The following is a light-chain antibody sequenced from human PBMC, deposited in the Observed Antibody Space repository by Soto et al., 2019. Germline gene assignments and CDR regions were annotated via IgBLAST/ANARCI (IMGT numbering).Light chain of an antibody. CDR3: QQYNHWRYN. V-gene: IGKV3-15*01. CDR1: QSVSSN. CDR2: GAS. Sequence: EIVMTQSPATLSVSPGERATLSCRASQSVSSNLAWYQQTPGQAPRLLIYGASNRATGIPARFSGSGSVTEYTPTISSLQSEDFAVYDCQQYNHWRYNFGQGTELELK. J-gene: IGKJ2*01.